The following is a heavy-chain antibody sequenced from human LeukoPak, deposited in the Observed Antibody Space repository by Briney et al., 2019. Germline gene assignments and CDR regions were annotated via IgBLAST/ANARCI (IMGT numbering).Heavy chain of an antibody. D-gene: IGHD6-13*01. CDR3: AKGAEYSSSWYYYMDV. J-gene: IGHJ6*03. CDR1: GFTFSSYA. V-gene: IGHV3-23*01. CDR2: ISGSGGST. Sequence: GGPLRLSCAASGFTFSSYAMSWVRQAPGKGLEWVSAISGSGGSTYYADSVKGRFTISRDNSKNTLYLQMNSLRAEDTAVYYCAKGAEYSSSWYYYMDVWGKGTTVTISS.